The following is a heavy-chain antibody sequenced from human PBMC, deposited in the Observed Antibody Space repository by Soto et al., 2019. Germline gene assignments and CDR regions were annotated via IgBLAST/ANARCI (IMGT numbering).Heavy chain of an antibody. Sequence: SETLSLTCAVSGGSISSGDWWSWVRQPPGMGLEWIGEIYHSGYTHYNPSLKSRVTMSVDQSKNQFSLKLDAVTAADTAVYYCARDLDYRVEDGWGQGTLVTVSS. CDR2: IYHSGYT. V-gene: IGHV4-4*02. J-gene: IGHJ4*02. CDR3: ARDLDYRVEDG. D-gene: IGHD3-9*01. CDR1: GGSISSGDW.